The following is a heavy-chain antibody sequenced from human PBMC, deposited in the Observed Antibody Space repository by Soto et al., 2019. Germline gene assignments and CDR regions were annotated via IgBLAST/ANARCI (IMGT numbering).Heavy chain of an antibody. CDR1: GLSVNDYA. Sequence: GWSLRLSCSASGLSVNDYAMHLVRQAAGKGLKYVSSISSNGVSTYYADSVKGRFTISRDNSKNTLYLQMNSLRVENTAVYYCVKDLFVDYGGQGALVAVSS. CDR2: ISSNGVST. D-gene: IGHD2-21*01. V-gene: IGHV3-64D*06. CDR3: VKDLFVDY. J-gene: IGHJ4*02.